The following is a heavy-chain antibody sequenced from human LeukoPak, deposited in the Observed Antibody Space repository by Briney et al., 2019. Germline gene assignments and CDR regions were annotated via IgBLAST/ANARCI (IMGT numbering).Heavy chain of an antibody. CDR3: VKDVGYYGFWSGLDY. CDR1: GFTFSSFG. V-gene: IGHV3-30*02. Sequence: GGSLRLSCATSGFTFSSFGIHWVRQAPGKGLEWVSFIRFVGRDKYYADSVKGRFTISRDDSKKTLYLQMNSLRTEDTAVYYCVKDVGYYGFWSGLDYWGQGTLVTVSS. J-gene: IGHJ4*02. CDR2: IRFVGRDK. D-gene: IGHD3-3*01.